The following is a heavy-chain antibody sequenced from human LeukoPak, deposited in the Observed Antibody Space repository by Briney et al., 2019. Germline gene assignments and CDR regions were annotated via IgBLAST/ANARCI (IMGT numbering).Heavy chain of an antibody. D-gene: IGHD6-13*01. Sequence: ASVKVSCKASGYTFTSYDINWVRQATGQGLEWMGWINPNSGNTGYAQKFQGRVTVTTNTSISTAYMELSSLRSEDTAVYYCARAASWSPIGDSYYYRDVWGKGTTVTISS. CDR2: INPNSGNT. CDR3: ARAASWSPIGDSYYYRDV. CDR1: GYTFTSYD. J-gene: IGHJ6*03. V-gene: IGHV1-8*01.